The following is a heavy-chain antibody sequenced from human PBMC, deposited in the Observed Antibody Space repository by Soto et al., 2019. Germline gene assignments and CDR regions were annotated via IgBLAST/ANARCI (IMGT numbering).Heavy chain of an antibody. V-gene: IGHV1-18*01. Sequence: ASVKVSCKASGYTFSIYGINWVRQAPGQGLEWMGWTRPDNGNTKYAQNLQGRVTMTTDTSTSTAYMELRSLRPDDTAVYYCVRDLDGSGSYYTDYWGQGTLVTVSS. D-gene: IGHD3-10*01. J-gene: IGHJ4*02. CDR2: TRPDNGNT. CDR3: VRDLDGSGSYYTDY. CDR1: GYTFSIYG.